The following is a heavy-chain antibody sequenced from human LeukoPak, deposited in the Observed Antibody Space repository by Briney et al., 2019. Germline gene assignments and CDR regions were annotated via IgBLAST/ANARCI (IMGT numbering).Heavy chain of an antibody. CDR2: ISSSSNII. CDR3: ARDFAREFTIDY. Sequence: GGSLTLSCAASGFTFSNYNMNWVRQPPGKGLQWVAYISSSSNIIYYAASVKGRFTISRDNAKNSLFLQINSLRAEDTAVYYCARDFAREFTIDYWGQGTLVTVSS. J-gene: IGHJ4*02. D-gene: IGHD3-10*01. V-gene: IGHV3-48*01. CDR1: GFTFSNYN.